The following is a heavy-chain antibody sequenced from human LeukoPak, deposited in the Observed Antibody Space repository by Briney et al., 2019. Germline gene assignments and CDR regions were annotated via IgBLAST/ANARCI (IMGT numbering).Heavy chain of an antibody. D-gene: IGHD4-17*01. CDR2: INPNSGGT. Sequence: ASVKVSCKASGYTFTGCYMHWVRQAPGQGLEWMGWINPNSGGTNYAQKFHGRVTMTRDTSITTAYMELSRLRSDDTAVYYCARGASGVYTVSTSWFDPWGQGTLVTVSS. CDR3: ARGASGVYTVSTSWFDP. V-gene: IGHV1-2*02. CDR1: GYTFTGCY. J-gene: IGHJ5*02.